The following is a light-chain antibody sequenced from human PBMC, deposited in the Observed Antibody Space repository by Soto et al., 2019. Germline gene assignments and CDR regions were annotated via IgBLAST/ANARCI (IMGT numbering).Light chain of an antibody. J-gene: IGLJ2*01. Sequence: QSVLTQPPSVSGAPGQRVTISCTGTSSNIGAGYDVHWYQHLPGTAPKLLIYGNTIRPSGVPDRFSGSKSGTSASLAISGLQSEDEADYYCAAWDDRLSDLLFGGGTKVTVL. V-gene: IGLV1-40*01. CDR2: GNT. CDR1: SSNIGAGYD. CDR3: AAWDDRLSDLL.